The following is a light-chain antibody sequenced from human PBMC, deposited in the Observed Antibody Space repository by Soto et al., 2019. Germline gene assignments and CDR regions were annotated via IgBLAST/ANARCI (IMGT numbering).Light chain of an antibody. V-gene: IGKV3-15*01. J-gene: IGKJ1*01. CDR3: QQCSFSPRT. CDR2: GAS. Sequence: EIVMTQSPATLSVSPGERATLSCRASQSVSSNLAWYQQKPGQAPRLLIYGASTRATGIPARFSGSGSETDFTLTISRLEPEDSAVYYCQQCSFSPRTFGQGTKVDIK. CDR1: QSVSSN.